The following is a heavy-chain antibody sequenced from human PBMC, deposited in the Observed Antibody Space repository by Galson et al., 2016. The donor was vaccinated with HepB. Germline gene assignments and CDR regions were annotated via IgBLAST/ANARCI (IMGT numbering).Heavy chain of an antibody. J-gene: IGHJ1*01. CDR1: GFTVSNNY. D-gene: IGHD2-2*01. V-gene: IGHV3-66*01. CDR3: ARAVVLVPAAKPTEYFQD. CDR2: IYSGGST. Sequence: SLRLSCAASGFTVSNNYMSWVRQAPGKGLEWVSVIYSGGSTKYADSVKGRFTISRDNSKNTLYLQMNSLRVEDTAVYYCARAVVLVPAAKPTEYFQDWGQGTLVTVSS.